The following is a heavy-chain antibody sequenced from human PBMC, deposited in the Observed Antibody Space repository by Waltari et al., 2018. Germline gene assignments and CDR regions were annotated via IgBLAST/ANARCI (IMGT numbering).Heavy chain of an antibody. D-gene: IGHD1-20*01. Sequence: QMQLVQSGPEVRKPGTSVKVSCKASGFTFSSSAVQWVRQARGQRLEWIGWYVLGRGDTRYGQQCQERVIISRDRSTSTAYMEFKSLTSDDTAVYYCAADRYNWNYALAVWGHGTTVTVS. CDR1: GFTFSSSA. V-gene: IGHV1-58*01. CDR2: YVLGRGDT. CDR3: AADRYNWNYALAV. J-gene: IGHJ6*02.